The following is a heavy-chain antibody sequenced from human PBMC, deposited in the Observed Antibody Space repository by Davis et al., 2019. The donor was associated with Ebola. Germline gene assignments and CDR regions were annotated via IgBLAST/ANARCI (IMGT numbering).Heavy chain of an antibody. V-gene: IGHV3-74*01. CDR3: VKSEYRELLPPYFDY. D-gene: IGHD1-26*01. Sequence: HTGGSLRLSCAASGFTFSSYWMHWVRQAPGKGLVWVSRINSDGSSTSYADSVKGRFTISRDNAKNTLYLQMSSLRAEDTAVYYCVKSEYRELLPPYFDYWGQGTLVTVSS. CDR2: INSDGSST. J-gene: IGHJ4*02. CDR1: GFTFSSYW.